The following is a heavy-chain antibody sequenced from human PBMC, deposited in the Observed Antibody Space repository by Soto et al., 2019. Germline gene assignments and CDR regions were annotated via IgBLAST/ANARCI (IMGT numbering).Heavy chain of an antibody. D-gene: IGHD2-8*01. Sequence: QVQLVQSGAEVKKPGASMKVSCKASGYIFTNNGITWVRQAPGQGLEWMGWISAYNGNTNYAQKLQGRVTMTTDPSTSTAYMELRGLRSDDTAVYYCARDQAYGLDVWGQGTTVTVSS. CDR3: ARDQAYGLDV. V-gene: IGHV1-18*01. CDR2: ISAYNGNT. CDR1: GYIFTNNG. J-gene: IGHJ6*02.